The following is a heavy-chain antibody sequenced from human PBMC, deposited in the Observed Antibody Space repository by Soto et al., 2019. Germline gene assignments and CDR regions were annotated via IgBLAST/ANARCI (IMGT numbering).Heavy chain of an antibody. CDR2: IIPMFPTT. D-gene: IGHD2-2*01. CDR1: GDTFGRNA. Sequence: QVQLVQSGAEVKRPGSSVKVSCKASGDTFGRNAIHWVRQAPGQGLEWMGGIIPMFPTTNYAQKFKGRLTIYADKSTGTAYMELRSLRSDDTAVYYCARVVPGAEAWFGPWGQGTLVTVSS. J-gene: IGHJ5*02. V-gene: IGHV1-69*06. CDR3: ARVVPGAEAWFGP.